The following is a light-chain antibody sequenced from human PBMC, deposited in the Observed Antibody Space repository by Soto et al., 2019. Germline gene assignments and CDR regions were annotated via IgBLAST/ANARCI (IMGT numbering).Light chain of an antibody. J-gene: IGKJ2*01. V-gene: IGKV4-1*01. CDR2: WAS. CDR3: QQYYRTPYT. CDR1: QSVLYSSNHKNY. Sequence: DIVMTQSPDSLAVSLGERATINCKSSQSVLYSSNHKNYLAWYQQKPGQPPKLLIYWASTRESGVPDRFSGSGSGTDFTLTISSLQAEDVAFYYCQQYYRTPYTFGQGTKLEIK.